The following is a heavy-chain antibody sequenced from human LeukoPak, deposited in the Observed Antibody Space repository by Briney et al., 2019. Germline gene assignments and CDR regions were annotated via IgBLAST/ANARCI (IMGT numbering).Heavy chain of an antibody. V-gene: IGHV1-18*01. CDR3: ARCGGVIVGAKNWFDP. J-gene: IGHJ5*02. CDR2: LSAYNGNT. Sequence: ASVKVSCKASGYTVTSYGISWVRQAPGQGLEWMGWLSAYNGNTNYAQKLQGRVTMTTDTSTSTAYMELRSLRSDDTAVYYCARCGGVIVGAKNWFDPWGQGTLVTVSS. CDR1: GYTVTSYG. D-gene: IGHD1-26*01.